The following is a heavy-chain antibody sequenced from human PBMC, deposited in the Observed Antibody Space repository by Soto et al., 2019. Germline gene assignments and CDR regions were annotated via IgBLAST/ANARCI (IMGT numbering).Heavy chain of an antibody. D-gene: IGHD2-21*02. V-gene: IGHV3-9*01. Sequence: EVQLVESGGGLVQPGTSLRLSCAASGFTFDDYGLHWVRQVPGKGLEWVSGMNWNRVSIGYAESVKGRFNVSRDNAKNSLYLEMNSLRAEDTALYHCVQGGDSSGLNWFDTWGQGIFVTVSA. J-gene: IGHJ5*02. CDR3: VQGGDSSGLNWFDT. CDR2: MNWNRVSI. CDR1: GFTFDDYG.